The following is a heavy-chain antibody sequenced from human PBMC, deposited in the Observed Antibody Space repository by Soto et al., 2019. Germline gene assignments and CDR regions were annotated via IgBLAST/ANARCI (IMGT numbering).Heavy chain of an antibody. V-gene: IGHV4-31*03. D-gene: IGHD7-27*01. CDR3: ARDRHWDRYWYFDL. CDR2: IYYSGST. J-gene: IGHJ2*01. Sequence: QVQLQESGPGLVKPSQTLSLTCTVSGGSISSGGYYWSWIRQHPGKGLEWIGYIYYSGSTYYNPSLKSRVIISVDTSKNQFSLKLSSVTAADTAVYYCARDRHWDRYWYFDLWGRGTLVTVSS. CDR1: GGSISSGGYY.